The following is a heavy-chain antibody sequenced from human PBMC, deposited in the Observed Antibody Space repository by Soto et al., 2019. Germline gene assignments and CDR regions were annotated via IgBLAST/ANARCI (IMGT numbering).Heavy chain of an antibody. CDR1: GGSISSGGYY. V-gene: IGHV4-31*03. J-gene: IGHJ5*02. D-gene: IGHD3-10*01. CDR2: IYYSGST. Sequence: TSETLSLTCTVSGGSISSGGYYWSWIRQHPGKGLEWIGYIYYSGSTYYNPSLKSRVTISVDTSKNQFSLKLSSLNAADTAVYYCARDGHMVRGFSWFDPWGQGTLGTVSA. CDR3: ARDGHMVRGFSWFDP.